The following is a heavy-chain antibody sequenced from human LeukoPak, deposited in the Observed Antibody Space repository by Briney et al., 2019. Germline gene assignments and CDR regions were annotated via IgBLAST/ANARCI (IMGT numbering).Heavy chain of an antibody. CDR3: ARAVYYDFWSGSPDDAFDI. D-gene: IGHD3-3*01. CDR2: ISWNSGSI. Sequence: GGSLRLSCAASGFTFDDYAMHWVRRAPGKGLEWVSGISWNSGSIGYADSVKGRFTISRDNAKNSLYLQMDSLRPEDTALYHCARAVYYDFWSGSPDDAFDIWGQGTMVTVSS. V-gene: IGHV3-9*01. J-gene: IGHJ3*02. CDR1: GFTFDDYA.